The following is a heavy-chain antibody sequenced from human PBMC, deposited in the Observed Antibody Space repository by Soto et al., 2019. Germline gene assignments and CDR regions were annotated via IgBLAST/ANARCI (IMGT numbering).Heavy chain of an antibody. Sequence: SETLSLTCTVSGGSISSYYWSWIRQPPGKGLEWIGYIYYSGSTNYNPSLKSRVTISVDTSKNQFSLRLSSVTAADTAVYYCATKGGGYNNWFDPWGQGTLVTVSS. CDR3: ATKGGGYNNWFDP. V-gene: IGHV4-59*12. D-gene: IGHD3-22*01. CDR1: GGSISSYY. CDR2: IYYSGST. J-gene: IGHJ5*02.